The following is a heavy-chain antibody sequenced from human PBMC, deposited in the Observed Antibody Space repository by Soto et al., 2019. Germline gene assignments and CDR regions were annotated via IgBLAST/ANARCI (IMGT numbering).Heavy chain of an antibody. J-gene: IGHJ5*02. Sequence: QVQLVESGGGVVQPGRSLRLSCAASGFTFSTYAMHWVRQAPGKGLEWVAVISYDGSNKYYADSVKGRFTISRDNSKNTLYLQMNSLRAEDTAVFHCARDDWLDPWGQGTLVTVSS. CDR3: ARDDWLDP. CDR1: GFTFSTYA. V-gene: IGHV3-30-3*01. CDR2: ISYDGSNK.